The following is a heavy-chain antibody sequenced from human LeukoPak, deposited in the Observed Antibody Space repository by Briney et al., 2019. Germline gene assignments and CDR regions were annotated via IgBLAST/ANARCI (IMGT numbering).Heavy chain of an antibody. CDR2: INPNSGGT. CDR1: GYIFTGHY. D-gene: IGHD3-3*01. J-gene: IGHJ6*02. CDR3: ARAQPIIGYQYYGIDV. Sequence: ASVKVSCKASGYIFTGHYMHWVRQAPGQGLEYMGWINPNSGGTHFAQKFQGRVTMTRDTSISTAYMELSGLRSDDTAVYYRARAQPIIGYQYYGIDVWGQGTTVTVSS. V-gene: IGHV1-2*02.